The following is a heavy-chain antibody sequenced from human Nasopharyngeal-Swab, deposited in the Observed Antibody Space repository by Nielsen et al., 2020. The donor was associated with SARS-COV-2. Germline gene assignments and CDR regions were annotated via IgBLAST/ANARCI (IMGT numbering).Heavy chain of an antibody. V-gene: IGHV3-74*01. Sequence: GGSLRLSCAASGFTFSSYWMHWVRQAPGKGLVWVPRINSDGSSTSYADSVKGRFTISRDNAKNTLYLQMNSLRAEDTAVYYCARVGYSSSPGGWFDPWGQGTLVTVSS. D-gene: IGHD6-6*01. CDR2: INSDGSST. CDR1: GFTFSSYW. J-gene: IGHJ5*02. CDR3: ARVGYSSSPGGWFDP.